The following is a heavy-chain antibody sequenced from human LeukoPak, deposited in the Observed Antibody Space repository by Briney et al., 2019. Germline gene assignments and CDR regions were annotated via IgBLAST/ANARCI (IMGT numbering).Heavy chain of an antibody. CDR2: INHSGST. J-gene: IGHJ4*02. CDR1: GGSFSGYY. CDR3: AKEDTAGITPVLDY. V-gene: IGHV4-34*01. D-gene: IGHD5-18*01. Sequence: SETLSLTCAVYGGSFSGYYWSWIRQPPGKGLEWIGEINHSGSTNYNPSLKSRVTISVDTSKNQFSLKLSSVTAADTAVYYCAKEDTAGITPVLDYWGQGTLVTVSS.